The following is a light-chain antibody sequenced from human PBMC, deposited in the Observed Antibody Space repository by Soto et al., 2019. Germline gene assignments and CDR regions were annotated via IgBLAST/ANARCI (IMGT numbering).Light chain of an antibody. V-gene: IGKV1-27*01. CDR1: QGINSF. CDR2: AAS. Sequence: DIQMTQSPSSLSASVGDRVTITCRASQGINSFLAWYQQKPGKVPKLLIYAASTLQSGVPSRFRGSGSGTDFTLTISRLEPEDFAVYYCQQYGSTFGQGTKVDIK. J-gene: IGKJ1*01. CDR3: QQYGST.